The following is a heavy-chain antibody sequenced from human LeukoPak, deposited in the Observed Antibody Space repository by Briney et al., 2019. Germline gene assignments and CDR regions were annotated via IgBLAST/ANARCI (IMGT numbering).Heavy chain of an antibody. CDR1: GFTFSSYG. Sequence: GGSLRLSCAASGFTFSSYGMYWVRQVPGKGLEWVSVIYAGGNTYYADSVKERFTISRDNSRNTLYLQMNSLRGDDTAVYYCAREVYSSTWFDLWGQGTLVTVSS. J-gene: IGHJ4*02. CDR2: IYAGGNT. CDR3: AREVYSSTWFDL. V-gene: IGHV3-66*01. D-gene: IGHD6-13*01.